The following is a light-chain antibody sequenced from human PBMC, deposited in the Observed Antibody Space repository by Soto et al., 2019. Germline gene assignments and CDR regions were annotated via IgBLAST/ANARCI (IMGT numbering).Light chain of an antibody. CDR2: EAS. CDR1: QSISSW. Sequence: DIQMSQSPSTLSASVGDRVTITCRASQSISSWLAWYQQKPGKAPNLLIYEASSLESGVPSRFSGSGSGTEFTLTISSLQPDDFATYYCQEYNTYSRTFGQGTTVDIK. J-gene: IGKJ1*01. CDR3: QEYNTYSRT. V-gene: IGKV1-5*03.